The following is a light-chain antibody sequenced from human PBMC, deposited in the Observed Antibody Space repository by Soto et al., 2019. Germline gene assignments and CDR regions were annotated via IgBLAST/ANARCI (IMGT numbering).Light chain of an antibody. V-gene: IGKV1-5*01. CDR2: DAS. CDR1: QSIVRW. Sequence: DIQMTQSPSTLSASVGDRVTITCRASQSIVRWMAWYQQKPGKAPKLLIYDASSLETGVPSRFSGSRSGTEFTLTISSLQPYEFATYYCQHYHSYSWTFGQGTKV. CDR3: QHYHSYSWT. J-gene: IGKJ1*01.